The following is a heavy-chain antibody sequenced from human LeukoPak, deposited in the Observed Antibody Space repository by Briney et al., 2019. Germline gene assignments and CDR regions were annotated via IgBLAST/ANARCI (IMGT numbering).Heavy chain of an antibody. CDR1: GFTFSSYA. J-gene: IGHJ4*02. Sequence: QSGGSLRLSCAASGFTFSSYAMSWVRQAPGTGLEWVSAISGSGGSPYYADSVKGRFTISRDNSKNTLYLQMNSLRAEDTAVYYCAKEYCSGGSCYFVYWGQGTLVTVSS. CDR2: ISGSGGSP. D-gene: IGHD2-15*01. CDR3: AKEYCSGGSCYFVY. V-gene: IGHV3-23*01.